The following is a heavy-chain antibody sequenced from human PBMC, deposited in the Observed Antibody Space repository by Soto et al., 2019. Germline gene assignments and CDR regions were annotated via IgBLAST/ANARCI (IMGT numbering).Heavy chain of an antibody. Sequence: QVQLQESGPGLVKPSGTLSLTCAVSGGSISSSNWWSWVRQPPGKGLEWIGEIYHSGSTNYNPSLKSRVTISVDKSKNQFSLKLSSVTAADTAVYYCARLPYDFWSGYLARCPWFDPWGQGTLVTVSS. V-gene: IGHV4-4*02. CDR2: IYHSGST. CDR3: ARLPYDFWSGYLARCPWFDP. CDR1: GGSISSSNW. J-gene: IGHJ5*02. D-gene: IGHD3-3*01.